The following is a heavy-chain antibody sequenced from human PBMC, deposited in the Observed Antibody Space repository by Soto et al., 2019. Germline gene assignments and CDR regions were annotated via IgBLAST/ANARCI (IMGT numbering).Heavy chain of an antibody. CDR1: GYTFTSFD. V-gene: IGHV1-8*01. CDR3: ARKYSSNSEGFGMDV. Sequence: QVQLEQSGAEVKKPGASVKVSCKASGYTFTSFDINWVRQATGQGLEWMGWMNPNSGNTRYAQKFQGRITMTRNTSISTAYMELSSLRSEDTAVYYCARKYSSNSEGFGMDVWGQGTTVTVSS. J-gene: IGHJ6*02. CDR2: MNPNSGNT. D-gene: IGHD6-13*01.